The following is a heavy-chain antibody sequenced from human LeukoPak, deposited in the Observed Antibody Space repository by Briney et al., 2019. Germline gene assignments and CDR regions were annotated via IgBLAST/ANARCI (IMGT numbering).Heavy chain of an antibody. J-gene: IGHJ3*01. CDR3: AKDRGGGSQLGDAFDV. Sequence: GGSLRLSCAASGFSFDEHAMHWVRQAPGKGLEWVSGISYSSETIGYVDSVKGRFTVSRDNRKNSLYLQMNSLRPEDTALYYCAKDRGGGSQLGDAFDVWGQGTMVRVSS. V-gene: IGHV3-9*01. D-gene: IGHD2-15*01. CDR1: GFSFDEHA. CDR2: ISYSSETI.